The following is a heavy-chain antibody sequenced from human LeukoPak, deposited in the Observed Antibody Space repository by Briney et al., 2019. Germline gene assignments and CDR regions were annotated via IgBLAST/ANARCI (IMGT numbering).Heavy chain of an antibody. Sequence: PGGSLRLSCAASGFPFSDDWMNWVRQAPGKGLEWVGRIKKKADGGTTDYAAPVNGRFTISRDDSENMLYLQMNNLKIEDTAVYYCTTVTMVRDYDYWGQGTLVTVSS. CDR2: IKKKADGGTT. CDR1: GFPFSDDW. CDR3: TTVTMVRDYDY. D-gene: IGHD3-10*01. V-gene: IGHV3-15*01. J-gene: IGHJ4*02.